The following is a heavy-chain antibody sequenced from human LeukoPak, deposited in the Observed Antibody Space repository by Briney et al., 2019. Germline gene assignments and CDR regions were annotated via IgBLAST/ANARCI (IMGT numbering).Heavy chain of an antibody. CDR1: DGSIREYY. Sequence: SETLSLTCTVSDGSIREYYWSWIRQSPGKGLEWIGYIHSSGSTVYNPSLESRVTFSIGAPRNHFYLNMTSVTAADTAVYYCARVGSHCSSSSCYGDYWGQGTLVTVSS. CDR2: IHSSGST. J-gene: IGHJ4*02. D-gene: IGHD2-2*01. V-gene: IGHV4-59*08. CDR3: ARVGSHCSSSSCYGDY.